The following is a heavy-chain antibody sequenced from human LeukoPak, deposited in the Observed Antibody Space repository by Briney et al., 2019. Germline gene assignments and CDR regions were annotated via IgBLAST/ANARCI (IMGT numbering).Heavy chain of an antibody. V-gene: IGHV3-23*01. J-gene: IGHJ6*02. D-gene: IGHD5-24*01. CDR1: GFTFSSYA. Sequence: PGGSLRLSCAASGFTFSSYAMSWVRQAPGKGLEWVSAISGSGGSTYYADSVKGRFTISRDNSKNTLYLQMNSLRAGDTAVYYCAKRVATNYYYYYGMDVWGQGTTVTVSS. CDR3: AKRVATNYYYYYGMDV. CDR2: ISGSGGST.